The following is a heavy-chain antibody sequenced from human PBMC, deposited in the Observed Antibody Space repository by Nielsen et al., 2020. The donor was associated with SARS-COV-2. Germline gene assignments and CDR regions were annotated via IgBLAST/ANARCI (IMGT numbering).Heavy chain of an antibody. V-gene: IGHV4-59*01. D-gene: IGHD4-11*01. Sequence: SETLSLTCTVSGGSISSYYWSWIRQPPGKGLEWIGYTYYSGSTNYNPSLKSRVTISVDTSKNQFSLKLSSVTAADTAVYYCARGTTVTYYGMDVWGQGTTVTVSS. CDR3: ARGTTVTYYGMDV. CDR2: TYYSGST. CDR1: GGSISSYY. J-gene: IGHJ6*02.